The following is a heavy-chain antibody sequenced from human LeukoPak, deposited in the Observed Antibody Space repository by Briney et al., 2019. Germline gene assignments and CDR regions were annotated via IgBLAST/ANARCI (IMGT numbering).Heavy chain of an antibody. Sequence: SETLSLTCTVSGGSVSSYYWSWIRQPPGNGLEWIGYIYYSGSTNYNPSLKSRVTISVDTSKNQFSLKLSSVTAADTAVYYCARDFFDYGDGSDYFDYWGQGTLVTVSS. CDR2: IYYSGST. D-gene: IGHD4-17*01. CDR3: ARDFFDYGDGSDYFDY. V-gene: IGHV4-59*02. CDR1: GGSVSSYY. J-gene: IGHJ4*02.